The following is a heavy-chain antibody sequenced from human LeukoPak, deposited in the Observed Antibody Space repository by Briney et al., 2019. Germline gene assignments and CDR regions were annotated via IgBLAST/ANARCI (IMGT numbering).Heavy chain of an antibody. CDR3: ATIDQSRTDVVPPDY. V-gene: IGHV4-4*02. CDR2: IHRSGDI. Sequence: SETLSLTCAVSGVSVSSNNWWTWVRQPPGEGLEWIGEIHRSGDIKYSPSLQTRVTISMDRSMNHLSLNLNSVTATDTAVYFCATIDQSRTDVVPPDYWGQGALVTVSS. J-gene: IGHJ4*02. D-gene: IGHD5-18*01. CDR1: GVSVSSNNW.